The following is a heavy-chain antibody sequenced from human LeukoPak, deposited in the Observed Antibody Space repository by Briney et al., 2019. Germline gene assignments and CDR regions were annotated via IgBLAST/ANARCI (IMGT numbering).Heavy chain of an antibody. Sequence: PSETLSLTCTVSGGSISRSSYYWGWIRQPPGKGLEWIGSIYYSGSTYYNPSLKSRVTISVDTSKNQFSLKLSSVTAADTAVYYCARVGGYCSGGSCYSNWFDPWGQGTLVTVSS. CDR1: GGSISRSSYY. J-gene: IGHJ5*02. D-gene: IGHD2-15*01. CDR2: IYYSGST. CDR3: ARVGGYCSGGSCYSNWFDP. V-gene: IGHV4-39*07.